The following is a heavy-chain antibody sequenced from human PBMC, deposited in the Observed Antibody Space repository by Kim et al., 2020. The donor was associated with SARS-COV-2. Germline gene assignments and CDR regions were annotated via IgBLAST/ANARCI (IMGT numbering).Heavy chain of an antibody. D-gene: IGHD2-15*01. J-gene: IGHJ4*02. Sequence: GESLKISCKGSGYSFTSYWIGWVRQMPGKGLEWMGIIYPGDSDSRYSPSFQGQVTISADKSISTAYLQWSSLKASDTAMYYCARQPRWGCSGGSCFDYWGQGTLVTVSS. CDR2: IYPGDSDS. CDR1: GYSFTSYW. CDR3: ARQPRWGCSGGSCFDY. V-gene: IGHV5-51*01.